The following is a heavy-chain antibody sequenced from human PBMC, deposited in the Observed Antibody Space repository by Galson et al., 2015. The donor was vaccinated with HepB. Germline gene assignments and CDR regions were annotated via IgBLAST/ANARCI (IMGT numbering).Heavy chain of an antibody. CDR3: AAGIAAAGTRAFDI. CDR1: DYTFTSYG. D-gene: IGHD6-13*01. Sequence: SVKVSCKASDYTFTSYGISWVRQAPGQGLEWMGWISAYNGNTNYAQKLQGRVTMTTDTSTSTAYMELRSLRSDDTAVYYCAAGIAAAGTRAFDIWGQGTMVTVSS. J-gene: IGHJ3*02. V-gene: IGHV1-18*01. CDR2: ISAYNGNT.